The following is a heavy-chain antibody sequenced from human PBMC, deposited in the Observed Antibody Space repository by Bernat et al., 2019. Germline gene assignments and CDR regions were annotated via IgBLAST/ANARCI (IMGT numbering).Heavy chain of an antibody. J-gene: IGHJ3*02. CDR1: GITFSNSC. CDR2: ISYDGSDK. CDR3: ARWLQFNEAFDI. D-gene: IGHD5-24*01. V-gene: IGHV3-30*03. Sequence: QVQLVEAGGGVVQPGKSLRLPCAASGITFSNSCMHWVRQAPGKGLEWVGVISYDGSDKYYADSVQGRFTISRDNSKNTLYLKMNSLRAEDTAVYYCARWLQFNEAFDIWGQGTMVTVSS.